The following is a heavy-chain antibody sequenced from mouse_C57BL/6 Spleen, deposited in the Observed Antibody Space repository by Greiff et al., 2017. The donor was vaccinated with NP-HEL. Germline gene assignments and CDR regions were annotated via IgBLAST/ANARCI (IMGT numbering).Heavy chain of an antibody. D-gene: IGHD1-1*01. V-gene: IGHV1-82*01. CDR2: IYPGDGDT. CDR1: GYAFSSSW. J-gene: IGHJ2*01. CDR3: ARRDYGSILDY. Sequence: VQLQQSGPELVKPGASVKISCKASGYAFSSSWMNWVKQRPGKGLEWIGRIYPGDGDTNYNGKFKGKATLTADKSSSTAYMQLSSLTSEDSAVYFCARRDYGSILDYWGQGTTLTVSS.